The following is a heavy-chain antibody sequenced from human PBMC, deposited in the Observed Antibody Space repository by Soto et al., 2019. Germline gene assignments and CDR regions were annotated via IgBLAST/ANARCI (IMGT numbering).Heavy chain of an antibody. CDR2: IDPGDSSA. CDR3: ARRYCSRADCYSDS. V-gene: IGHV5-10-1*01. D-gene: IGHD2-2*01. CDR1: GYTFFRFW. J-gene: IGHJ4*02. Sequence: GESLTISFPCSGYTFFRFWIVWVRQVPGKGLEWVGRIDPGDSSATYSPTFQGHVTTSADRSTRSAYLQWRSLRASDTAIYFCARRYCSRADCYSDSWGQGSLVTVSS.